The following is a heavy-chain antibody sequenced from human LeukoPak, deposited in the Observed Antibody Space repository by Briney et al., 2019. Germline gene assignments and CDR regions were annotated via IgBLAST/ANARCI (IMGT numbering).Heavy chain of an antibody. J-gene: IGHJ4*02. V-gene: IGHV3-23*01. Sequence: GGSLRLSCAASGFTFSSYGMSWVRQAPGKGLEWVSAISGSGGSTYYADSVKGRFTISRDNSKNTLYLQMNSLRAEDTAVYYCAVDSSGWRYYFDYWGQGTLVTVSS. CDR2: ISGSGGST. CDR3: AVDSSGWRYYFDY. D-gene: IGHD6-19*01. CDR1: GFTFSSYG.